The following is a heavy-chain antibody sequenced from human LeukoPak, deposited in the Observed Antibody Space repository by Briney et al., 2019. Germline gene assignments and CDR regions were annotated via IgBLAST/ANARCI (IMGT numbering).Heavy chain of an antibody. V-gene: IGHV1-69*10. D-gene: IGHD3-3*01. Sequence: GASVKVSCKASGGIFSDYALNWVRQAPGQGLEWMGVFIPVLGTANSTQNFQDRVSITADISTHTVYMELSSLKSEDTAVYFCAGIPVFGVVLHQEPVWGKGTTVTVSS. CDR1: GGIFSDYA. CDR2: FIPVLGTA. J-gene: IGHJ6*04. CDR3: AGIPVFGVVLHQEPV.